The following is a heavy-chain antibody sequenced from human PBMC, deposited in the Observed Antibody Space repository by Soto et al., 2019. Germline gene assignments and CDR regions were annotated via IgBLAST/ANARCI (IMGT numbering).Heavy chain of an antibody. V-gene: IGHV4-31*03. D-gene: IGHD6-13*01. CDR2: IYYSGSS. Sequence: SETLSLTCTVSGDSITNGAYYWSWIRQFPGKGLEWIGYIYYSGSSYFNPSLRSRLTISVDTSKNQFSLRLSSVTAADTAMYYCARIKGGAAGNFDYWGQGSLVT. CDR3: ARIKGGAAGNFDY. J-gene: IGHJ4*02. CDR1: GDSITNGAYY.